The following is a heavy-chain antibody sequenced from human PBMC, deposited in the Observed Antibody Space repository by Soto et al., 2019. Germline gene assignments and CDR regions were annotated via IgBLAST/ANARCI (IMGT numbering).Heavy chain of an antibody. CDR2: IKSKTDGGTT. CDR3: TTSDIVATIWNI. V-gene: IGHV3-15*07. D-gene: IGHD5-12*01. CDR1: GFTFSNAW. Sequence: PGGCMRLSCAASGFTFSNAWMNWVRQAPGKGLEWVGRIKSKTDGGTTDYAAPVKGRFTISRDDSKNTLYLQMNSLKTEDTAVYYCTTSDIVATIWNIWGQGTLVTVSS. J-gene: IGHJ4*02.